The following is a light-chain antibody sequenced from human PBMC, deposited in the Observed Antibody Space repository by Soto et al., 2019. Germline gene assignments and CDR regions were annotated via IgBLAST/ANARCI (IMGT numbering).Light chain of an antibody. J-gene: IGLJ2*01. CDR1: SGRSSYS. CDR3: QTWGAGIVV. CDR2: LNSDGSH. V-gene: IGLV4-69*01. Sequence: QSVLTQSPSASASLGASVTLTCTLSSGRSSYSIAWHQQQAETGPRYLMKLNSDGSHNKGDGSPDRFSGSSSGTERYLTISSLQSEDEAGYYCQTWGAGIVVFGGGTKLTVL.